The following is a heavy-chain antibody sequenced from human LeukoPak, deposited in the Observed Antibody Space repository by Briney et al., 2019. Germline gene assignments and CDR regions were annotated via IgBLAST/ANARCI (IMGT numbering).Heavy chain of an antibody. J-gene: IGHJ4*02. V-gene: IGHV1-2*02. Sequence: ASVKVSCKASGYTFTGYYMHWVRQAPGQGLEWMGWINPNSGGTNYAQKFQGRVTMTRDTSISTAYMELSRLRSDDTAVYYCARPLYSSTFYFDYWGQGTLVTVSS. D-gene: IGHD5-18*01. CDR3: ARPLYSSTFYFDY. CDR1: GYTFTGYY. CDR2: INPNSGGT.